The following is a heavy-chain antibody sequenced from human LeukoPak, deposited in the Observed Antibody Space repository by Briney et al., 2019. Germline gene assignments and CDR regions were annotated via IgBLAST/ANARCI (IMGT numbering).Heavy chain of an antibody. CDR3: ARAHYYDSSVNWFVY. Sequence: GRSLRLSCAASGFTFSSYGMHWVRQAPGKGLEWVAVIWYDGSNKYYADSVKGRFTISRDNSKNTLYLQMNSLRAEDTAVYYCARAHYYDSSVNWFVYWGQGTLVTVSS. V-gene: IGHV3-33*01. J-gene: IGHJ4*02. CDR1: GFTFSSYG. D-gene: IGHD3-22*01. CDR2: IWYDGSNK.